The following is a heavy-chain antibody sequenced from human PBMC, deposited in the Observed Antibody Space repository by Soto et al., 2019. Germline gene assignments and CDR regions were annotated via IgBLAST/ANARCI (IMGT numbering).Heavy chain of an antibody. CDR2: IYYSGST. CDR1: GVSISSYY. J-gene: IGHJ4*02. Sequence: SETLSLTCTVSGVSISSYYWSWIRQPPGKGLEWIGYIYYSGSTNYNPSLKSRVTISGDTSKNQFSLKLSSVTAADTAVYYCARSRGGYFDYWGQGPLVTVSS. D-gene: IGHD3-22*01. CDR3: ARSRGGYFDY. V-gene: IGHV4-59*01.